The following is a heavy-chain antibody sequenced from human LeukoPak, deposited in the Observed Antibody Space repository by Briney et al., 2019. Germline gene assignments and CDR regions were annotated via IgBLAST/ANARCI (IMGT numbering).Heavy chain of an antibody. V-gene: IGHV3-53*01. D-gene: IGHD3-10*01. Sequence: GGSLRLSCAASGFTVSSNYMSWVRQAPGKGLEWVSVIYSGGGTYYADSVKGRFTISRDNSKNTLYLQMNSLRAEDTAVYYCARDLWFGELSLGYWGQGTLVTVSS. CDR3: ARDLWFGELSLGY. CDR2: IYSGGGT. CDR1: GFTVSSNY. J-gene: IGHJ4*02.